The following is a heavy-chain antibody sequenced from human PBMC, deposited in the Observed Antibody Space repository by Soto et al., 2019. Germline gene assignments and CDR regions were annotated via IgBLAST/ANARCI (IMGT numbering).Heavy chain of an antibody. CDR3: AKDKIGSSGYYPDY. V-gene: IGHV3-23*01. D-gene: IGHD3-22*01. J-gene: IGHJ4*02. CDR1: GFTFSSYA. Sequence: GGSLRLPCAASGFTFSSYAMSWVRQAPGKGLEWVSAISGSGGSTYYADSVKGRFTISRDNSKNTLYLQMNSLRAEDTAVYYCAKDKIGSSGYYPDYWGQGTLVTVSS. CDR2: ISGSGGST.